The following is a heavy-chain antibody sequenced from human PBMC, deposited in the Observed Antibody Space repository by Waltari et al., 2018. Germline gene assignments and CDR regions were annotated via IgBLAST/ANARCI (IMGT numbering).Heavy chain of an antibody. V-gene: IGHV2-5*01. Sequence: QITLKESGPTLVKPTQTLTLTCTFSGFSLSTSGVGVGWIRQPPGKALEWLALIYWNDDKRYSPSLKSRLTITKDTSKNQVVLTMTNMDPVDTATYYCAHIPLYSSSGSSWYFDLWGRGTLVTVSS. J-gene: IGHJ2*01. D-gene: IGHD6-6*01. CDR1: GFSLSTSGVG. CDR3: AHIPLYSSSGSSWYFDL. CDR2: IYWNDDK.